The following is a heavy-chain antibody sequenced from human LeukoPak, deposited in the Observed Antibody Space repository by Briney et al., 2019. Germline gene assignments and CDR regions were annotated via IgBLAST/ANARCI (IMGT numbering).Heavy chain of an antibody. Sequence: PGGSLRLSCAASGFTFSSYAMSWVRQAPGKGLEWVSAISGSGGGTYYADSVKGRFTISRDNSKNTLYLQMNSLRAEDTAVYYCARDYCSGGSCYSGSSYWGQGTLVTVSS. CDR3: ARDYCSGGSCYSGSSY. CDR1: GFTFSSYA. CDR2: ISGSGGGT. J-gene: IGHJ4*02. V-gene: IGHV3-23*01. D-gene: IGHD2-15*01.